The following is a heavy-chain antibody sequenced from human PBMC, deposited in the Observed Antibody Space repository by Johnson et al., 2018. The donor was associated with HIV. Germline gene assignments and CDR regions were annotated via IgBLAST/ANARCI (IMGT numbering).Heavy chain of an antibody. Sequence: QVQLVESGGGLVKPGGSLRLSCAASGFTFRDYYMSWIRQAPGKGLEWVSYISTSGSTIYYADSVKGRFTISRDNAKNSLCLQMNSLRAEDPAGCSGAKACGYSSSSMAVDIWGQGTMVTVSS. J-gene: IGHJ3*02. CDR1: GFTFRDYY. V-gene: IGHV3-11*04. CDR2: ISTSGSTI. D-gene: IGHD6-6*01. CDR3: AKACGYSSSSMAVDI.